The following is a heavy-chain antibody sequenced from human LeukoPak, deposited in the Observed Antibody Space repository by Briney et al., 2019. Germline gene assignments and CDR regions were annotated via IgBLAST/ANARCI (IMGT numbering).Heavy chain of an antibody. D-gene: IGHD1/OR15-1a*01. Sequence: SETLSLTFSVSGGSISGSIYNWGWIRQPPGKGLEWIASFSYGGSTNYNPSLKSRVTISVDTSKTQFSLKLSSVTAADTAVHYCTRRPTNNACDSWGQGTLVTVSS. CDR2: FSYGGST. J-gene: IGHJ5*01. CDR3: TRRPTNNACDS. CDR1: GGSISGSIYN. V-gene: IGHV4-39*01.